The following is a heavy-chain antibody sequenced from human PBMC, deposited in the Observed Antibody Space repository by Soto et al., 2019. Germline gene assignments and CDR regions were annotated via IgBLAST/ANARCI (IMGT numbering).Heavy chain of an antibody. J-gene: IGHJ2*01. V-gene: IGHV1-3*01. D-gene: IGHD1-26*01. CDR1: GYTFTSYA. CDR2: INAGNGNT. Sequence: ASVKVSCKASGYTFTSYAMHWVRQAPGQRLEWMGWINAGNGNTKYSQKFQGRVTITRDTSASTAYMELSSLRSEVTAVYYCARGGSLYWYFELWGRGTLVTVSS. CDR3: ARGGSLYWYFEL.